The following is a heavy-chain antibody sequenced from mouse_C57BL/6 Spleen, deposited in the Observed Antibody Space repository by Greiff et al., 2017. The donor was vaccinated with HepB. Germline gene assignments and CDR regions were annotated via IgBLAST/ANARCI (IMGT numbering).Heavy chain of an antibody. CDR1: GYTFTSYW. V-gene: IGHV1-64*01. CDR2: IHPNSGST. D-gene: IGHD4-1*01. CDR3: ARGLGRYWYFDV. Sequence: QVQLQQPGAELVKPGASVKLSCKASGYTFTSYWMHWVKQRPGQGLEWIGMIHPNSGSTNYNEKFKSKATLTVDKSSSTAYMQLSSLTSEDSAVYYCARGLGRYWYFDVWGTGTTVTVSS. J-gene: IGHJ1*03.